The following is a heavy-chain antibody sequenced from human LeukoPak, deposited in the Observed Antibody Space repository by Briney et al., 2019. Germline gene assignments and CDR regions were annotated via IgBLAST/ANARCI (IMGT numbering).Heavy chain of an antibody. V-gene: IGHV3-30*02. CDR1: GFTFSSYG. Sequence: GGSLRLSCAASGFTFSSYGMHWVRQAPCKGLEWVAFIRYDGSDENYADSVKGRFTISRDNSKNTLYLQMNSLRAEDTAVYYCAKEFNFFRGVIISTDYWGQGTLVIVSS. CDR2: IRYDGSDE. J-gene: IGHJ4*02. CDR3: AKEFNFFRGVIISTDY. D-gene: IGHD3-10*01.